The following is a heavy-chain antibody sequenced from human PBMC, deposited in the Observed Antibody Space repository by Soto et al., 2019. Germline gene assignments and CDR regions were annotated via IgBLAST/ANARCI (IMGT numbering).Heavy chain of an antibody. Sequence: SEKLRHTCTGSGGSLRRYSWRWIRQPAGKGLEWIGRIYTSGSTNYNPSLKSRVTMSVDTSKNQFSLKLSSVTAADTAVYYCARGDLSWSGYYVGWFDPWGLGPLVTGS. CDR2: IYTSGST. J-gene: IGHJ5*02. CDR3: ARGDLSWSGYYVGWFDP. V-gene: IGHV4-4*07. D-gene: IGHD3-3*01. CDR1: GGSLRRYS.